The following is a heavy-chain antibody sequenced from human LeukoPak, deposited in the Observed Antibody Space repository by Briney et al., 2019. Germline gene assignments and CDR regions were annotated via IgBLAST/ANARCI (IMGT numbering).Heavy chain of an antibody. Sequence: GGSLRLSCAAPGFTFSSYAMNWVRQAPGKGLEWVSAISGSGGSTYYADSVKGRFTISRDNSKNTLYLQMNSLRAEDTAVYYCAKDSSYDSSGYYLGDAFDIWGQGTMVTVSS. CDR2: ISGSGGST. V-gene: IGHV3-23*01. CDR3: AKDSSYDSSGYYLGDAFDI. J-gene: IGHJ3*02. D-gene: IGHD3-22*01. CDR1: GFTFSSYA.